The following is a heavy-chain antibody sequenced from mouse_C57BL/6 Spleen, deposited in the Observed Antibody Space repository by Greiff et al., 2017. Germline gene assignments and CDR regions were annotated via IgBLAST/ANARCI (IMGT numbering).Heavy chain of an antibody. CDR3: TRRVASYGSCFDY. D-gene: IGHD1-1*01. CDR2: IDPETGGT. CDR1: GYTFTDYE. V-gene: IGHV1-15*01. J-gene: IGHJ2*01. Sequence: VQLQQSGAELVRPGASVTLSCKASGYTFTDYEMHWVKQTPVHGLEWIGAIDPETGGTAYNQKFKGKAILTADKSSSTAYMELRILTSEDSAVYYCTRRVASYGSCFDYWGQGTTLTVSS.